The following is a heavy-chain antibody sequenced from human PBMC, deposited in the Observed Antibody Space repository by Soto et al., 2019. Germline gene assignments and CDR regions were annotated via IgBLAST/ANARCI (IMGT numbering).Heavy chain of an antibody. J-gene: IGHJ4*02. Sequence: ASVKVSCKASGYTFTSHGISWVRQAPGQGLEWMGWISPYTGNTNYAQNLQGRVTMTTDTSTNTAYMELRSLRSDDTAVYYCARDRTAAGTVDYWGQGTLVTVSP. V-gene: IGHV1-18*04. CDR3: ARDRTAAGTVDY. CDR2: ISPYTGNT. CDR1: GYTFTSHG. D-gene: IGHD6-13*01.